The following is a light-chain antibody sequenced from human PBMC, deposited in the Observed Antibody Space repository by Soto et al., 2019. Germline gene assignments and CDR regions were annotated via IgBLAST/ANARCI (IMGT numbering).Light chain of an antibody. V-gene: IGLV2-14*03. CDR2: DVS. CDR3: SSYSSTSTLYV. Sequence: QSALTQPASVSGSPGQSITISCTGTSSDIGGYNYVSWYPQLPGKVPKLIIYDVSNRPSGVSDRFSGSKSGNAASLTISGLQAEDEADYYCSSYSSTSTLYVFGTGTKVTVL. J-gene: IGLJ1*01. CDR1: SSDIGGYNY.